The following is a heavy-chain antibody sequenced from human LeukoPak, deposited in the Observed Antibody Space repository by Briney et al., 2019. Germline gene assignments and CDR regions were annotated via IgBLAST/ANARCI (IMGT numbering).Heavy chain of an antibody. CDR3: AKTSYYDILTGYYEYYFDY. J-gene: IGHJ4*02. Sequence: GGSLRLSCAASGFTFDDYGMSWVRQAPGKGLEWVSGINWNGGSTGYADSVKGRFTISRDNSKNTLYLQMNSLRAEDTAVYYCAKTSYYDILTGYYEYYFDYWGQGTLVTVSS. V-gene: IGHV3-20*04. D-gene: IGHD3-9*01. CDR1: GFTFDDYG. CDR2: INWNGGST.